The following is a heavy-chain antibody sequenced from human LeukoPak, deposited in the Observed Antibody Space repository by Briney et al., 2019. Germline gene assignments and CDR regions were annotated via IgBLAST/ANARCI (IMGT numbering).Heavy chain of an antibody. J-gene: IGHJ4*02. D-gene: IGHD5-24*01. CDR1: GFTVSSNY. CDR2: IYGGGNI. Sequence: GGSLRLSCAASGFTVSSNYMNWVRQAPGKGLEWVSVIYGGGNIYYADSVKGRFTISRDNSKNTLYLQMNSLRAEDTAVYYCARGAGYNYPYYFDYWGQGTLITVSS. CDR3: ARGAGYNYPYYFDY. V-gene: IGHV3-53*01.